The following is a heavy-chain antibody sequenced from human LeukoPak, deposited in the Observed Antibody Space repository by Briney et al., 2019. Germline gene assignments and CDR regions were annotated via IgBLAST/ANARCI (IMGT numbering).Heavy chain of an antibody. D-gene: IGHD3-10*01. CDR2: ISAYNGNT. Sequence: ASVQVSCKASGYTFTSYGISWVRQAPGQGLEWMGWISAYNGNTNYAQKFQGRVTMTTDTSTSTAYMELRSLRSDDTAVYYCARDYTYYYGSGSLDYWGQGTLVTVSS. CDR3: ARDYTYYYGSGSLDY. CDR1: GYTFTSYG. J-gene: IGHJ4*02. V-gene: IGHV1-18*01.